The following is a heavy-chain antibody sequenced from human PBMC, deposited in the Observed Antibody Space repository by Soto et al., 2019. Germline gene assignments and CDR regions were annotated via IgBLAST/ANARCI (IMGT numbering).Heavy chain of an antibody. V-gene: IGHV1-69*13. Sequence: QVQLVQSGAEVKKPGASVKVSCKASGYTFSSYAISWVRQAPGQGLEWMGGIIPIFGTANYAQKFQGRVTITADESTSTAYMELSSLRSEDTAVYYCARDLVGGGNWFDPWGQGTLVTVSS. J-gene: IGHJ5*02. CDR1: GYTFSSYA. CDR2: IIPIFGTA. D-gene: IGHD3-16*01. CDR3: ARDLVGGGNWFDP.